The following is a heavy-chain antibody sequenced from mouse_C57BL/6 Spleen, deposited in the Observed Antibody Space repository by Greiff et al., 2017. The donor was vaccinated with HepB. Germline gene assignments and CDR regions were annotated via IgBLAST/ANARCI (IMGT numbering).Heavy chain of an antibody. J-gene: IGHJ2*01. D-gene: IGHD2-2*01. CDR2: IHPNSGST. CDR1: GYTFTSYW. CDR3: AREVTTDY. V-gene: IGHV1-64*01. Sequence: QVHVKQPGAELVKPGASVKLSCKASGYTFTSYWMHWVKQRPGQGLEWIGMIHPNSGSTNYNEKFKSKATLTVDKSSSTAYMQLSSLTSEDSAVYYCAREVTTDYWGQGTTLTVSS.